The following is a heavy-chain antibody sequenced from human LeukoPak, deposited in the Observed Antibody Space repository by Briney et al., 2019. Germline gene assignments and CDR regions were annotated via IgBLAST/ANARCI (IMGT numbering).Heavy chain of an antibody. V-gene: IGHV4-59*12. CDR3: ASSAPARVTSIDY. D-gene: IGHD4-17*01. CDR2: IYYSGST. CDR1: GGSISSYY. Sequence: SETLSLTCTVSGGSISSYYWSWIRQPPGKGLEWIGYIYYSGSTNYNPSLKSRVTISVDRSKNQFSLKLSSVTAADTAVYYCASSAPARVTSIDYWGQGTLVTVSS. J-gene: IGHJ4*02.